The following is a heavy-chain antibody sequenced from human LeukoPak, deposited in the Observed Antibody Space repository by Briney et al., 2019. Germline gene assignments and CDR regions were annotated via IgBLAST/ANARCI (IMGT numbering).Heavy chain of an antibody. D-gene: IGHD4-17*01. V-gene: IGHV3-53*01. CDR1: GFTVSSNY. CDR3: ARDGPDNYGSMDV. J-gene: IGHJ6*02. Sequence: PGGSLRLSCAASGFTVSSNYMSWVHQAPGKGLEWVSVIYSGGSTYYADSVKGRFTISRDNSKNTLYLQMNSLRAEDTAVYYCARDGPDNYGSMDVWGQGTTVTVSS. CDR2: IYSGGST.